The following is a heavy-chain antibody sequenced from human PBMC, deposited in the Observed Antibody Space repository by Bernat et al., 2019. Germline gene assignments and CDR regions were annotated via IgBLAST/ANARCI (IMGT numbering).Heavy chain of an antibody. Sequence: GGDLVHPGGPLRPPCAGSGFPFSSFSLAWVPQPPGMGLQWISAINGGANIIYYTDSVKGRFTISRDNSKNTLYLQMNTLTAEDAAIYYCARMITFGGVRAFDIWGQGTMVTVSS. V-gene: IGHV3-23*01. CDR3: ARMITFGGVRAFDI. D-gene: IGHD3-16*01. J-gene: IGHJ3*02. CDR1: GFPFSSFS. CDR2: INGGANII.